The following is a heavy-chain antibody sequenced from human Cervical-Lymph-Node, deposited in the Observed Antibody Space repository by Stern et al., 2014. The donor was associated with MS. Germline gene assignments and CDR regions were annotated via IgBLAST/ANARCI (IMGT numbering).Heavy chain of an antibody. D-gene: IGHD6-6*01. Sequence: QVQLQQWGAGLLKPSETLSLTCAVYGGSFDAFYWSWIRQPPGKGLEWIGEISHSGYTNYNPSLKSRVTISVDTSKNQFPLKLSSVTAADTAVYYCARTWIAVRNTKWFDPWGQGTLVTVSS. CDR1: GGSFDAFY. J-gene: IGHJ5*02. CDR2: ISHSGYT. CDR3: ARTWIAVRNTKWFDP. V-gene: IGHV4-34*01.